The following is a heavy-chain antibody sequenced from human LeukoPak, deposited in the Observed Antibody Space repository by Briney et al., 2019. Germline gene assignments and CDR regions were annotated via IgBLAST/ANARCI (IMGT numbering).Heavy chain of an antibody. D-gene: IGHD4-23*01. CDR1: GFTFSSYW. V-gene: IGHV3-7*01. CDR2: IKQDGSEK. Sequence: GGSLRLSCAASGFTFSSYWMSWVRQAPGKGLEWVANIKQDGSEKYYVDSVKGRFTISRDNAKNSLYLQMSSPRAEDTAVYYCARDSTYGGNSHEYYFDYWGQGTLVTVSS. CDR3: ARDSTYGGNSHEYYFDY. J-gene: IGHJ4*02.